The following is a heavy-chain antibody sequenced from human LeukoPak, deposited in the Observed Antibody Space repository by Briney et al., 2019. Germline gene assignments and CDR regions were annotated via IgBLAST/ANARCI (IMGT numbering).Heavy chain of an antibody. CDR1: GYTFTSSA. Sequence: GASVKVSCKASGYTFTSSAMSWVRQAPGQRLEWMGWINAGNGNTKYSQEFQGRVTMTRDTSISTAYMELSSLRYDDTAVYYCATNILVRDIINWFDPWGQGTLVTVSS. V-gene: IGHV1-3*01. CDR3: ATNILVRDIINWFDP. CDR2: INAGNGNT. J-gene: IGHJ5*02. D-gene: IGHD3-10*01.